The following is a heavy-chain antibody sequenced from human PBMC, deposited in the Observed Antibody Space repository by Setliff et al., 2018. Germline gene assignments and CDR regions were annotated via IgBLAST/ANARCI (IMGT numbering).Heavy chain of an antibody. J-gene: IGHJ3*01. Sequence: ASVKVSCKASGYTFDTYSIAWVRQAPGQGLEWMGWISPHTGNTYYTPKLHGRVTLTTDTSASTAYMELRSLGSDDTAVYFCARDTRIRESGTYPSDAFDLWGQGTMVTVSS. CDR3: ARDTRIRESGTYPSDAFDL. CDR1: GYTFDTYS. CDR2: ISPHTGNT. V-gene: IGHV1-18*01. D-gene: IGHD1-26*01.